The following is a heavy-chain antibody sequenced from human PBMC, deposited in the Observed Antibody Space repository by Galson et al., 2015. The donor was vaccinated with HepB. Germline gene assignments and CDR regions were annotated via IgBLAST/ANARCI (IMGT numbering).Heavy chain of an antibody. D-gene: IGHD3-16*01. CDR3: ARGQYMITFGPVSTTPPWDFDR. CDR1: GYTFTSYG. V-gene: IGHV1-18*04. J-gene: IGHJ2*01. CDR2: ISANNGNT. Sequence: SVKVSCKASGYTFTSYGISWVRQARGQGLEWMGRISANNGNTNYAQKFQGRVTMTKDTSTSTAYMELRSLRSDDTAVYYCARGQYMITFGPVSTTPPWDFDRWGRGTLVTVSS.